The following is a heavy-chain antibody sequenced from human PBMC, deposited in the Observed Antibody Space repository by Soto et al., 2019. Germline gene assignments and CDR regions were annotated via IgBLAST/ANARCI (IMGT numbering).Heavy chain of an antibody. V-gene: IGHV4-39*01. Sequence: PSETVSLTCTVSGGAVGSSSYYWGWIRQPPGKGLEWIGSVYYSGSTYYKPSLKSRVTISVDTSKNQFSLKLSSVTAADTAVYYCAGQGGARARPLLYNGGQETLLTISA. J-gene: IGHJ4*02. CDR3: AGQGGARARPLLYN. CDR2: VYYSGST. D-gene: IGHD2-21*01. CDR1: GGAVGSSSYY.